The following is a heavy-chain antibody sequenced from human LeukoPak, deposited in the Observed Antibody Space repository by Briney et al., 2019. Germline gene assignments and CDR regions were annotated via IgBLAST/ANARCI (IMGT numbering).Heavy chain of an antibody. Sequence: GASLKVSSTASVYTFTSYDINWVRQTPAQGHGWRGWMNPNSGNTGYAQKFQGRVTITRNTSISKAYMELSSLRPEDTAVYYCARGNLQLLIDIWGQGTMVTVSS. CDR3: ARGNLQLLIDI. CDR2: MNPNSGNT. V-gene: IGHV1-8*03. D-gene: IGHD2-2*01. CDR1: VYTFTSYD. J-gene: IGHJ3*02.